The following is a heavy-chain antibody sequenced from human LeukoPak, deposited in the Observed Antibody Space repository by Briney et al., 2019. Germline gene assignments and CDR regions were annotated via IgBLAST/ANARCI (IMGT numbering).Heavy chain of an antibody. CDR1: GFTFSSYW. CDR3: VRDSPGYGAYDFD. J-gene: IGHJ4*02. CDR2: IKEDGSAR. D-gene: IGHD5-12*01. V-gene: IGHV3-7*01. Sequence: GGSLTLSCAASGFTFSSYWMSWVRQAPGKGLEWVANIKEDGSARYYVDSVKGRFTISRDNAKNSLYLQMNNLSAEDTAVYYCVRDSPGYGAYDFDWGQGTLVTVSS.